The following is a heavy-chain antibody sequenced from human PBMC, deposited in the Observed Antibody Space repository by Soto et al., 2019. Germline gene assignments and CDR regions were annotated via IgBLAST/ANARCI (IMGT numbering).Heavy chain of an antibody. Sequence: ASVKVSCKASGGTFSSYAISWVRQAPGQGLEWMGGFIPIIGTANYAQKFQGRFTITADESTSTAYTELSSLRCEDTAVYYCARVIASEYPHCSGRMEVWGQGTTVTVSS. CDR1: GGTFSSYA. D-gene: IGHD2-21*02. CDR3: ARVIASEYPHCSGRMEV. J-gene: IGHJ6*02. CDR2: FIPIIGTA. V-gene: IGHV1-69*13.